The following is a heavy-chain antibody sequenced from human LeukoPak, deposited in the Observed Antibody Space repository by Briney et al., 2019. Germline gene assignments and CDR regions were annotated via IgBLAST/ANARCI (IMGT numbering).Heavy chain of an antibody. D-gene: IGHD1-26*01. V-gene: IGHV3-9*01. CDR2: ISWNSGSI. CDR3: AKAFRRSVGATPRNPFDY. CDR1: GFTFDDYA. J-gene: IGHJ4*02. Sequence: GGSLRLSCAASGFTFDDYAMHWVRQAPGKGLEWVSGISWNSGSIGYADSVKGRFTISRDNAKNSLYLQMSSLRAEDTALYYCAKAFRRSVGATPRNPFDYWGQGTLVTVFS.